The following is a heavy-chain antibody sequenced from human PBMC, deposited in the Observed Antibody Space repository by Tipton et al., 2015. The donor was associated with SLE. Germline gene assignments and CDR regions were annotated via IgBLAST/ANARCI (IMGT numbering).Heavy chain of an antibody. CDR3: ASGGYSGPPNWFDP. CDR2: IYYSGST. V-gene: IGHV4-59*11. D-gene: IGHD5-12*01. CDR1: GGSISSHY. Sequence: TLSLTCTVSGGSISSHYWSRIRQPPGKGLEWIGYIYYSGSTNYNPSLQNRVTISEDTSKNQFSLKLSSVTAADTAVYYCASGGYSGPPNWFDPWGQGTLVTVSS. J-gene: IGHJ5*02.